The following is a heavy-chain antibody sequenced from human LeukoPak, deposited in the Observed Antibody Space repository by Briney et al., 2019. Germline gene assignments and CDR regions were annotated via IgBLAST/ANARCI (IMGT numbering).Heavy chain of an antibody. CDR2: ISGSGGIT. Sequence: PGGSLRLSCAASRFTFSSYAMSWVRQAPGKGLEWVSAISGSGGITYYADSVKGRFTISRDNSKDTLYLQMNSLRAEDTAVYYCAKDQGADYGDYVGIIDYLGQGTLVTVSS. CDR1: RFTFSSYA. J-gene: IGHJ4*02. V-gene: IGHV3-23*01. D-gene: IGHD4-17*01. CDR3: AKDQGADYGDYVGIIDY.